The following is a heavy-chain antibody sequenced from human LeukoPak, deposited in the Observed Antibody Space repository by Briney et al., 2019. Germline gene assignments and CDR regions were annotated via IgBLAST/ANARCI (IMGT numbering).Heavy chain of an antibody. D-gene: IGHD2-2*01. CDR2: IFYSGST. Sequence: PSETLSLTCTVSGGSISSSSNYWGWIRQPPGKGLEWIRKIFYSGSTYYNPSLKSRVTISVDTSRNQFSLKLSSVTAADTAVYYCARHQSRDGNNPRPCDNWGQGTLVTVSS. J-gene: IGHJ4*02. CDR1: GGSISSSSNY. CDR3: ARHQSRDGNNPRPCDN. V-gene: IGHV4-39*01.